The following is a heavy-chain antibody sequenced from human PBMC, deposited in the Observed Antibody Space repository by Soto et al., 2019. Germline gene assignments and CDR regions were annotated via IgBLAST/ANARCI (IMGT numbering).Heavy chain of an antibody. Sequence: EVQLVESGGGLVQPGGSLRLSCAASGFTFSNFRMNWVRQAPGKGLEWVSRINTRSSTSTATYYADSVRGRFTISRDDAKNSPYLEMNSLRGDDTAVYYCARQVYSVVTPLDYWGRGTLVTVSS. CDR1: GFTFSNFR. J-gene: IGHJ4*02. CDR2: INTRSSTSTAT. V-gene: IGHV3-48*01. CDR3: ARQVYSVVTPLDY. D-gene: IGHD2-21*02.